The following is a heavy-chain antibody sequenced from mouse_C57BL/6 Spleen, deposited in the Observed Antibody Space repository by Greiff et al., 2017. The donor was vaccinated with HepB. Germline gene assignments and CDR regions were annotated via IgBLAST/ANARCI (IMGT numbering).Heavy chain of an antibody. CDR1: GYTFTDYY. Sequence: VQLQQSGPELVKPGASVKISCKASGYTFTDYYMNWVKQSHGKSLEWIGDINPNNGGTSYNQKFKGKATLTVDKSSSTAYMELRSLTSEDSAVYYCADYRRDYWGQGTTLTVSS. D-gene: IGHD2-14*01. J-gene: IGHJ2*01. V-gene: IGHV1-26*01. CDR2: INPNNGGT. CDR3: ADYRRDY.